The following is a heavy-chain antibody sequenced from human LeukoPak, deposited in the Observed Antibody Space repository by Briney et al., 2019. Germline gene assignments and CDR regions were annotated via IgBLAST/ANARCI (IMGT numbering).Heavy chain of an antibody. CDR1: GGSFSGYY. CDR2: INHSGST. V-gene: IGHV4-34*01. CDR3: ARGGFYDSSGYYDDY. D-gene: IGHD3-22*01. J-gene: IGHJ4*02. Sequence: SETLSLTCAVYGGSFSGYYWSWIRQPPGKGLEWIGEINHSGSTNYNPSLKSRVTISVDTSKNQFSLKLSSVTAADTAVYYCARGGFYDSSGYYDDYWGQGTLVTVSS.